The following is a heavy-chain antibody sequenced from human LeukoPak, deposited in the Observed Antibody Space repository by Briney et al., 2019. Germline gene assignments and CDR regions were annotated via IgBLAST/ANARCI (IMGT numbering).Heavy chain of an antibody. V-gene: IGHV3-7*01. CDR1: GFTFVSYW. CDR3: AIIYPKNY. D-gene: IGHD3-16*02. CDR2: IKQDGSEK. J-gene: IGHJ4*02. Sequence: GGSLRLSCAASGFTFVSYWMSWVRQAPGKGLEWVANIKQDGSEKYYVDSVKGRFTISRDNAKNSLYLQMNSLRAEDTAVYYCAIIYPKNYWGQGTLVTVSS.